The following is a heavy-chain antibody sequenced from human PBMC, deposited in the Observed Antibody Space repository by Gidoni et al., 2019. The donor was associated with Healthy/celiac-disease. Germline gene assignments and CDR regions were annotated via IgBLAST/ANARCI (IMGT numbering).Heavy chain of an antibody. J-gene: IGHJ4*02. V-gene: IGHV1-69*04. Sequence: QVQLVQSGAEVKKPGSSVKVSCKASGGTFSSYAISWVRQAPGQGLEWMGRIIPILGIANYAQKFQGRVTITADKSTSTAYMELSSLRSEDTAVYYCASLGMGGGDCYSDWGQGTLVTVSS. CDR3: ASLGMGGGDCYSD. CDR1: GGTFSSYA. D-gene: IGHD2-21*02. CDR2: IIPILGIA.